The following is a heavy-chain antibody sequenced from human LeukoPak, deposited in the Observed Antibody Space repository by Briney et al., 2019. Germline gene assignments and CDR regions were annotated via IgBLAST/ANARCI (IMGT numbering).Heavy chain of an antibody. V-gene: IGHV1-18*01. J-gene: IGHJ4*02. CDR1: GYTFTSYG. Sequence: GASVKVSCKASGYTFTSYGISWVRQAPGQGLEWMGWISAYNGNTNYAQKLQGRVTMTTDTSTSTAYMELRSLRSDDTAVYYCARDRRMRGIVATSLYVDYWGQGTLVTVSS. CDR3: ARDRRMRGIVATSLYVDY. D-gene: IGHD5-12*01. CDR2: ISAYNGNT.